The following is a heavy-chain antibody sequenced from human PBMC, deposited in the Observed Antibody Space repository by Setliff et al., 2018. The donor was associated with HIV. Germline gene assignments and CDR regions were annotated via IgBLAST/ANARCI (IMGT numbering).Heavy chain of an antibody. J-gene: IGHJ4*02. D-gene: IGHD5-12*01. CDR2: ISPYNDNT. V-gene: IGHV1-18*01. CDR1: GYTFSSYG. Sequence: GASVKVSCKASGYTFSSYGISWVRQAPGQGLEWLGWISPYNDNTNYAQNIQGRVTMTTDTSTSTAYMELRSLRSDDTAVYYCAIDVIGGWLRPMPDFWGPGTLVTVSS. CDR3: AIDVIGGWLRPMPDF.